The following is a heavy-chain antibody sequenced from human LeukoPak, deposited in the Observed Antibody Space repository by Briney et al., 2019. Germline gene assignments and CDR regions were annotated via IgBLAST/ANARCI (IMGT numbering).Heavy chain of an antibody. CDR1: GFTFSGYG. D-gene: IGHD6-13*01. CDR3: AREGLQQQLAFDY. J-gene: IGHJ4*02. CDR2: IWYDGSNK. Sequence: GGSLRLSCAASGFTFSGYGMHWVRQAPGKGLEWVAVIWYDGSNKYYADSVKGRFTISRDNSKNTLYLQMNSLRAEDTAVYYCAREGLQQQLAFDYWGQGTLVTVSS. V-gene: IGHV3-33*01.